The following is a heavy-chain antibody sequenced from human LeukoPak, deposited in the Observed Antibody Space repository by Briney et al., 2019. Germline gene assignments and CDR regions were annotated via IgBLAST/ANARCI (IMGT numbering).Heavy chain of an antibody. CDR2: ISPSSSYI. D-gene: IGHD2-15*01. V-gene: IGHV3-21*06. CDR3: AREGGYCSGGSCRFFGY. CDR1: GFTFSSSS. Sequence: GGSLRLSCAASGFTFSSSSMNWVRQAPGKGLEFVSSISPSSSYIYYADSVKGRFTISRDDAKNSLFLQMNSLRAEDTAVYYCAREGGYCSGGSCRFFGYWGQGTLVTVSS. J-gene: IGHJ4*02.